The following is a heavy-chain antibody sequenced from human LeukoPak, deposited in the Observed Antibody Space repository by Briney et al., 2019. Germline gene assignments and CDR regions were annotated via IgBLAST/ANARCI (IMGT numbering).Heavy chain of an antibody. CDR1: GGSFSGYY. V-gene: IGHV4-34*01. Sequence: AVTLSLTCAVYGGSFSGYYWSWIRQPPGKGLEWIGEINHSGSTNYNPSLKSRVTISVDTSKNQFSLKLSSVTAADTAVYYCASLNWGYAPPNDYWGQGTLVNVFS. D-gene: IGHD7-27*01. CDR3: ASLNWGYAPPNDY. CDR2: INHSGST. J-gene: IGHJ4*02.